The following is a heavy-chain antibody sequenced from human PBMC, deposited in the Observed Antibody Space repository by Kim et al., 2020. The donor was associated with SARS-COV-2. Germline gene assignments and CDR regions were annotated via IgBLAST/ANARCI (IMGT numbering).Heavy chain of an antibody. D-gene: IGHD6-6*01. V-gene: IGHV4-34*01. Sequence: SLKSRVTISVDTSKNQFSLKLSSVTAADTAVYYCARGSSSSRVYYYYMDVWGKGTTVTVSS. J-gene: IGHJ6*03. CDR3: ARGSSSSRVYYYYMDV.